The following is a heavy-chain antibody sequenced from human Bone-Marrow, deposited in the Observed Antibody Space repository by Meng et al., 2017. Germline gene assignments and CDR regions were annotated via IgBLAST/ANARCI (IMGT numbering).Heavy chain of an antibody. V-gene: IGHV3-11*04. CDR3: ARTLKDYNYDILTGYYSPDAFDI. D-gene: IGHD3-9*01. J-gene: IGHJ3*02. Sequence: LSLTCTVSGYSISSGYYWGWIRQPPGKGLEWVSYISSSGSTIYYADSVKGRFTISRDNSKNTLYLQMNSLRAEDTAVYYCARTLKDYNYDILTGYYSPDAFDIWGQGTMVTVSS. CDR2: ISSSGSTI. CDR1: GYSISSGYY.